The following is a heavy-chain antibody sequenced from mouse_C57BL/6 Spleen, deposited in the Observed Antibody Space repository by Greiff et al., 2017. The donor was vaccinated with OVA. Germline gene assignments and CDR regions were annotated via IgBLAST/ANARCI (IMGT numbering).Heavy chain of an antibody. CDR2: IDPSDSYT. Sequence: QVQLQQSGAELVRPGTSVKLSCKASGYTFTSYWMHWVKQRPGQGLEWIGVIDPSDSYTNYNQKFKGKATLTVDTSSSTAYMQLSSLTSEDSAVYYCARRRTTVVEDYAMDYWGQGTSVTVSS. CDR1: GYTFTSYW. CDR3: ARRRTTVVEDYAMDY. D-gene: IGHD1-1*01. J-gene: IGHJ4*01. V-gene: IGHV1-59*01.